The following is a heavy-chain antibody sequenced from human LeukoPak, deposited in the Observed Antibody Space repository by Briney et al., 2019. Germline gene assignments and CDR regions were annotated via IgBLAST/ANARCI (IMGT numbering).Heavy chain of an antibody. CDR2: IYTGGST. Sequence: SETLSLTCTVSGGSISSGAYFWSWIRQPAGKGLEWIGRIYTGGSTNYNPSLKSRVTMSVDTSRNQFSLRLSSVTAADAAVYYCASEVPASIDYFQHWGQGTLVTVSS. CDR1: GGSISSGAYF. V-gene: IGHV4-61*02. CDR3: ASEVPASIDYFQH. J-gene: IGHJ1*01. D-gene: IGHD2-2*02.